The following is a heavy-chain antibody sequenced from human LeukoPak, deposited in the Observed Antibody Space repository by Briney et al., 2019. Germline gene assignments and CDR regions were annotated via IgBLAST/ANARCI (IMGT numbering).Heavy chain of an antibody. CDR3: ARDPSMVTAHPFYYYYYMDA. CDR2: INPNSGDT. V-gene: IGHV1-2*02. D-gene: IGHD2-21*02. CDR1: GFTFTDYY. J-gene: IGHJ6*03. Sequence: GASVKVSCKASGFTFTDYYMHWMRQAPGQGFEWLGWINPNSGDTNYAQKFQDRVTMTRDTSISTAYMELSRLRSDDTAVYYCARDPSMVTAHPFYYYYYMDAWGKGTTVTVSS.